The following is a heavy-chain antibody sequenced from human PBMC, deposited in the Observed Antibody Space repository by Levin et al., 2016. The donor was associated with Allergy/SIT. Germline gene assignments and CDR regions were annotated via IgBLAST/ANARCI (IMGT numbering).Heavy chain of an antibody. CDR2: VHDSGST. Sequence: SETLSLTCSVSGGSINSGSYYWAWIRQPPGKGLEWIGSVHDSGSTHYNPSLQSRVTISVDTSKNQFSLKVNSVMATDTAVYYCARHGGRGSRYGDLDYWGQGSLVTVDS. V-gene: IGHV4-39*01. D-gene: IGHD5-18*01. CDR3: ARHGGRGSRYGDLDY. J-gene: IGHJ4*02. CDR1: GGSINSGSYY.